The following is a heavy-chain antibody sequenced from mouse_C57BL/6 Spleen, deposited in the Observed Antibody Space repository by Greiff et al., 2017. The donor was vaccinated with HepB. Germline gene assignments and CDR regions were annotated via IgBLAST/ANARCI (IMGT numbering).Heavy chain of an antibody. CDR3: ARGRGLGRGPGYAMDY. J-gene: IGHJ4*01. CDR1: GYTFTSYW. CDR2: IDPNSGGT. V-gene: IGHV1-72*01. D-gene: IGHD4-1*01. Sequence: QVQLQQPGAELVKPGASVKLSCKASGYTFTSYWMHWVKQRPGRGLEWIGRIDPNSGGTKYNEKFKSKATLTVDKPSSTAYMQLSSLTSEDSAVYYCARGRGLGRGPGYAMDYWGQGTSVTVSS.